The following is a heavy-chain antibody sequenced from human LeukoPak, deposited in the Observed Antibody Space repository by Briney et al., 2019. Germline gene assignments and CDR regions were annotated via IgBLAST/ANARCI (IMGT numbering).Heavy chain of an antibody. J-gene: IGHJ3*02. V-gene: IGHV3-30-3*01. Sequence: PPETLSLTCAVYGGSFSGYYWSWIRQPPGKGLEWVALISYDGSNKFYADSVKGRFSISRDNSKNTLYLQMNSLRPEDTALYSCARDQGLTVPAGDALDIWGQGTMVTVSS. CDR2: ISYDGSNK. D-gene: IGHD4-17*01. CDR1: GGSFSGYY. CDR3: ARDQGLTVPAGDALDI.